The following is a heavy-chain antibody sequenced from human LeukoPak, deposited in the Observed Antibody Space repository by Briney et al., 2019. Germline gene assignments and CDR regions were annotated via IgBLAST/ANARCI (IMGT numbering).Heavy chain of an antibody. CDR1: GFTFSDYY. CDR3: AAGGWNYWAPFDY. J-gene: IGHJ4*02. CDR2: ISSSGSTI. V-gene: IGHV3-11*01. D-gene: IGHD1-7*01. Sequence: GGSLRLSCAASGFTFSDYYMSWIRQAPGKGLEWVSYISSSGSTIYYADSVKGRFTISRDNAKNSLYLQMNSLRAEDTALYYCAAGGWNYWAPFDYWGQGTLVTVSS.